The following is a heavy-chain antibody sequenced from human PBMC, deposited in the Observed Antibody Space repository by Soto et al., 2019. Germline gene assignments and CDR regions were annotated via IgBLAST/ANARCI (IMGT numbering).Heavy chain of an antibody. CDR2: ITSTGSTI. D-gene: IGHD6-13*01. V-gene: IGHV3-48*01. CDR3: VRRHSWLDY. J-gene: IGHJ4*02. CDR1: GFTFSTYN. Sequence: GGSLRLSCAASGFTFSTYNMNWVRQAPGKGLEWVSYITSTGSTIYYADSVKGRFTISRDNAKNSLYLQMNSLRAEDTAVYYCVRRHSWLDYWGQGTLVTVSS.